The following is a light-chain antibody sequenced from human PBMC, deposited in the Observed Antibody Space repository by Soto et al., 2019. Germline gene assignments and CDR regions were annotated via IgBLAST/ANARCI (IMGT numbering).Light chain of an antibody. V-gene: IGLV2-8*01. J-gene: IGLJ1*01. CDR2: EVN. Sequence: QSVLTHPPSASGSPGQSVAISCTRTSSDVDGYNYVSWYQQHPGRAPKLMIYEVNKRPSGVPDRFYGSKSGNTASLTVSGLQPEDEADYYCSSSAGSRNGFGTGPKVTVL. CDR1: SSDVDGYNY. CDR3: SSSAGSRNG.